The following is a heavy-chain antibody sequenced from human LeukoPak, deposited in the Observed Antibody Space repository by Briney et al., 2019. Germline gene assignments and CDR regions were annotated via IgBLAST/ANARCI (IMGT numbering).Heavy chain of an antibody. CDR3: ARADCSSSSCYTVAY. D-gene: IGHD2-2*02. Sequence: GGSLRLSCAASGFTFNTYAMQWVRQAPGEGLEYVSGISSDGDATYYANSVKERFIISRDNSRNMLYLQMGSLRAEDMAVYYCARADCSSSSCYTVAYWGQGTLVTVSS. CDR2: ISSDGDAT. V-gene: IGHV3-64*01. CDR1: GFTFNTYA. J-gene: IGHJ1*01.